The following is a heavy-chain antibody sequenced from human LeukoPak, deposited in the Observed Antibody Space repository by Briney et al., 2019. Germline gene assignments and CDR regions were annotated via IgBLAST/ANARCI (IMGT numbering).Heavy chain of an antibody. V-gene: IGHV3-74*01. CDR2: INSDGSTT. J-gene: IGHJ4*02. CDR1: GFTFSHYW. Sequence: PGGSLRLSCAASGFTFSHYWMHWVRKAPGKGLVWVAHINSDGSTTNYADSVKGRFTISRDNAKNTLYLQMNSLRADDTAVYYCTRGQNYGGQGTLVTVSS. CDR3: TRGQNY.